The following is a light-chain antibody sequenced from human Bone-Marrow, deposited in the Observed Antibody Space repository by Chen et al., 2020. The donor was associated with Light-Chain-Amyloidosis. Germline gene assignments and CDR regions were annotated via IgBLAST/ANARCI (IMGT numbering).Light chain of an antibody. CDR2: WAS. Sequence: DIVMTQSPDSLAVSLGERATINCKSSQSVLYSSNNKNYLAWYQQKPGQPPKLLIYWASTRESGVPVRFSCSGSGTDFTLTISSLQAEDVAVYYCKQYYSTPLTLGGGTKVEIK. CDR3: KQYYSTPLT. J-gene: IGKJ4*01. V-gene: IGKV4-1*01. CDR1: QSVLYSSNNKNY.